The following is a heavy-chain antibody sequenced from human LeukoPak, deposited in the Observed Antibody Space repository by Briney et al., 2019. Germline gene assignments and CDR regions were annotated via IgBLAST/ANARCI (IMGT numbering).Heavy chain of an antibody. CDR2: VSYSGKT. J-gene: IGHJ3*02. CDR1: GGSISSGGYS. D-gene: IGHD3-3*01. V-gene: IGHV4-61*08. CDR3: ARDIGITLFGAVTHDALDI. Sequence: NPSETLSLTCAVSGGSISSGGYSWSWIRQPPGKGLEWIGYVSYSGKTDYNPSLKSRVTISVETSKNQFSLRLNSVTAADTAMYYCARDIGITLFGAVTHDALDIWGQGTMVTVSS.